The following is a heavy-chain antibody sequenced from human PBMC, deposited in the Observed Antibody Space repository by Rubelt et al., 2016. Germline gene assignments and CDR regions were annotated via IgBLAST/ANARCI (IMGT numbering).Heavy chain of an antibody. D-gene: IGHD6-19*01. J-gene: IGHJ4*02. Sequence: QVTLRESGPALVKPTQTLTLTCTFSGFSLSTSGMCVSWIRQPPGKALEWLALIDWDDDKYYSTSLKPRLTISKDTAKNQVVLTMTNMDPVDTATYYGARMAVAGTGFDYWGQGTLVTVSS. CDR2: IDWDDDK. CDR3: ARMAVAGTGFDY. V-gene: IGHV2-70*01. CDR1: GFSLSTSGMC.